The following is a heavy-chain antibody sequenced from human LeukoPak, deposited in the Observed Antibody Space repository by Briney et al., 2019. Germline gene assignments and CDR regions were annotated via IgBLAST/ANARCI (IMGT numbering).Heavy chain of an antibody. D-gene: IGHD4-17*01. J-gene: IGHJ3*02. CDR2: ISSSSSYI. CDR3: ASRGDYGDPDAFDI. Sequence: PGGSLRLSCAASGFTFTSYSMNWVRQAPGKGLEWVSSISSSSSYIYHADSVKGRFTISRDNAKNSLYLQMNSLRAEDTAVYYCASRGDYGDPDAFDIWGQGTMVTVSS. CDR1: GFTFTSYS. V-gene: IGHV3-21*01.